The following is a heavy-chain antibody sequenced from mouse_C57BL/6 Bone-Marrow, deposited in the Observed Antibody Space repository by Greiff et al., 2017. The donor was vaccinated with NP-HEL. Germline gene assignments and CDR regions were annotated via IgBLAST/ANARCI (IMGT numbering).Heavy chain of an antibody. J-gene: IGHJ2*01. CDR3: ASSSCITTVVDY. CDR2: INPNNGGT. Sequence: VQLQQSGPELVKPGASVKISCKASGYTFTDYYMNWVKQSHGKSLEWIGDINPNNGGTSYNQKFKGKATLTVDKSSSTAYMELRSLTSEDSAVYYCASSSCITTVVDYWGQGTTLTVSS. V-gene: IGHV1-26*01. D-gene: IGHD1-1*01. CDR1: GYTFTDYY.